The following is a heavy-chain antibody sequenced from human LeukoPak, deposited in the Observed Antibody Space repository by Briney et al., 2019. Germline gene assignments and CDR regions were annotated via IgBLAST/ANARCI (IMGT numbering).Heavy chain of an antibody. J-gene: IGHJ1*01. Sequence: GGSLRLSCAPSGXTFSNHWMSWVRQAPGKGLEWVANIKQDGSETHYVDSVKGRFTISRDNAKNSLYLQMNSLRAEDTALYYCARVLRPGIAAAGTGYFQHWGQGTLVTVSS. D-gene: IGHD6-13*01. CDR3: ARVLRPGIAAAGTGYFQH. CDR1: GXTFSNHW. CDR2: IKQDGSET. V-gene: IGHV3-7*05.